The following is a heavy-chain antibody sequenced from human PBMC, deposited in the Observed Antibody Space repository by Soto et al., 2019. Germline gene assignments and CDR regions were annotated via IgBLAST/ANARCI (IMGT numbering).Heavy chain of an antibody. CDR1: GSSLSNARMG. V-gene: IGHV2-26*01. D-gene: IGHD3-10*01. CDR3: ALQTWVRGYGDWSDP. CDR2: IFSNDEK. J-gene: IGHJ5*02. Sequence: QVTVKETGPVLVKPTETLTLTCTVSGSSLSNARMGVSWIRQPPGKALEWLAHIFSNDEKSYSTSLKSRLTISKHTSQSQVVLTMTNMDPVDTATYYCALQTWVRGYGDWSDPWGQGTLVTVSS.